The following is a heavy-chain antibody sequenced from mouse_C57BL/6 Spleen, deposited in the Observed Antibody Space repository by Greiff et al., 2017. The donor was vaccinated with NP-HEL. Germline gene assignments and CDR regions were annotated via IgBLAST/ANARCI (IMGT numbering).Heavy chain of an antibody. V-gene: IGHV1-55*01. CDR2: IYPGSGST. CDR3: AREGLITTVVATYYFDY. D-gene: IGHD1-1*01. CDR1: GYTFTSYW. J-gene: IGHJ2*01. Sequence: QVQLQQPGAELVKPGASVKMSCKASGYTFTSYWITWVKQRPGQGLEWIGDIYPGSGSTNYNEKFKSKATLTVDTSSSTAYMQLSSLTSEDSAVYYCAREGLITTVVATYYFDYWGQGTTLTVSS.